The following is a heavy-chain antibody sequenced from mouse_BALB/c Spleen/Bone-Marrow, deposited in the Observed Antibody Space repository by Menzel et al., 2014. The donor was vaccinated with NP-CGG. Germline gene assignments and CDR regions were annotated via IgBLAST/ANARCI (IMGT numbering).Heavy chain of an antibody. CDR1: GFNIKDTY. D-gene: IGHD1-1*01. J-gene: IGHJ2*01. CDR3: ASYVYGYYFDY. Sequence: EVQLQQSGAELVQPGASAKLSCTASGFNIKDTYMHWVKQRPEQGLEWIGRIDPANVNTRYDPKFQGKATITADTSSNTAYLQLSSLTSEDTAVYYCASYVYGYYFDYWGQGTTLTVSS. CDR2: IDPANVNT. V-gene: IGHV14-3*02.